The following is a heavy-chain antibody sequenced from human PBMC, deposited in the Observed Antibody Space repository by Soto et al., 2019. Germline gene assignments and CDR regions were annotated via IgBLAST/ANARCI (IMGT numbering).Heavy chain of an antibody. CDR1: GGTFGNSA. CDR2: ILPIFPTP. V-gene: IGHV1-69*12. D-gene: IGHD2-15*01. Sequence: QVQLVQSGAEVKKPGSSVTVSCKASGGTFGNSAISWVRQAPGQGLEWMGGILPIFPTPDYAQKFQGRVTITADESTTTACMELTSLKSEDTAVYYCARDKDRQQLGGNYYYGIDVWGQGTTVTVSS. CDR3: ARDKDRQQLGGNYYYGIDV. J-gene: IGHJ6*02.